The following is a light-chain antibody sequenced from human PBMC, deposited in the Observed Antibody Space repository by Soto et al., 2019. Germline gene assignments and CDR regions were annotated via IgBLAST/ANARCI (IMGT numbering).Light chain of an antibody. CDR1: SSNIGANP. CDR2: NND. Sequence: QAVVTQPPSASGTPGQRVTISCSGSSSNIGANPINWYQQLPGTAPKLLIYNNDQRPSGVPDRFSASKPGTSASLAISGLQSEDEADYYCEAWDDSLYGAVLGGGTKLTVL. J-gene: IGLJ2*01. CDR3: EAWDDSLYGAV. V-gene: IGLV1-44*01.